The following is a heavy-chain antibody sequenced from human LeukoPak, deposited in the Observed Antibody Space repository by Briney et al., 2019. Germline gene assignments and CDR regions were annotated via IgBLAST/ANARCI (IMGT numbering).Heavy chain of an antibody. D-gene: IGHD3-22*01. Sequence: PGGSLRLSCAASGFTFSSYGMHWVRQAPGKGLEWVAFIRYDGSNKYYADSVKGRFTISRDNSKNTLYLQMNSLRAEDTAVYYCARIGSGDSSGYYPNYYYYYMDVWGKGTTVTVSS. CDR1: GFTFSSYG. CDR3: ARIGSGDSSGYYPNYYYYYMDV. V-gene: IGHV3-30*02. J-gene: IGHJ6*03. CDR2: IRYDGSNK.